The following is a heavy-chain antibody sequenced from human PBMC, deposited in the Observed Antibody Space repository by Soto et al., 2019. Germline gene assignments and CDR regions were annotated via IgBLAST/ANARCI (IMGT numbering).Heavy chain of an antibody. J-gene: IGHJ4*02. CDR2: IDPSDSYT. CDR3: ARGRGRAVAGSLLGY. V-gene: IGHV5-10-1*01. Sequence: GESLKISCKGSRYSFTSYWISWVRQMPGKGLEWMGRIDPSDSYTNYSPSFQGHVTISADKSISTAYLQWSSLKASDTAMYYCARGRGRAVAGSLLGYWGQGTLVTVSS. CDR1: RYSFTSYW. D-gene: IGHD6-19*01.